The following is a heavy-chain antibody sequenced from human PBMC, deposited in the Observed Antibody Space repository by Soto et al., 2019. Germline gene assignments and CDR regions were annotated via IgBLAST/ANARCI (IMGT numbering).Heavy chain of an antibody. CDR3: ARLFPRFTQGLAAAGYYYYYYGMDV. Sequence: PGESLKISCKGSGYSYTSYWISWVRQMPGKGLEWMGRIDPSDSYTNYSPSFQGHVTISADKSISTAYLQWSSLKASDTAMYYCARLFPRFTQGLAAAGYYYYYYGMDVWGQGTTVTVSS. V-gene: IGHV5-10-1*01. J-gene: IGHJ6*02. D-gene: IGHD6-13*01. CDR1: GYSYTSYW. CDR2: IDPSDSYT.